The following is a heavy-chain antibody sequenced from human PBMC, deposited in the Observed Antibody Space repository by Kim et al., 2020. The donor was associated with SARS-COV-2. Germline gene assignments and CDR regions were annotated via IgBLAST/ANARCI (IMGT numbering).Heavy chain of an antibody. CDR3: ARRKPGSSSRYNWFDP. J-gene: IGHJ5*02. CDR1: GGSFSGYY. Sequence: SETLSLTCAVYGGSFSGYYWSWIRQPPGKGLEWIGEINHSGSTNFNPSLKSRVTFSVDTSKNQFSLKLSSVTAADTAVYYCARRKPGSSSRYNWFDPWGQGNLVIVSS. CDR2: INHSGST. D-gene: IGHD6-6*01. V-gene: IGHV4-34*01.